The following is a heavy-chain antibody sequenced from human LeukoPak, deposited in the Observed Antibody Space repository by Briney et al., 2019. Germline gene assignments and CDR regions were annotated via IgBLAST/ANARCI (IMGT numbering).Heavy chain of an antibody. V-gene: IGHV1-69*13. CDR1: GGTFSSYA. Sequence: SVKVSCKASGGTFSSYAISWVRQAPGQGLGWMGGIIPIFGTANYAQKFQGRVTITADESTSTAYMELSSLRSEDTAVYYCASSVAVAGTATSFYDYWGQGTLVTVSS. CDR3: ASSVAVAGTATSFYDY. CDR2: IIPIFGTA. D-gene: IGHD6-19*01. J-gene: IGHJ4*02.